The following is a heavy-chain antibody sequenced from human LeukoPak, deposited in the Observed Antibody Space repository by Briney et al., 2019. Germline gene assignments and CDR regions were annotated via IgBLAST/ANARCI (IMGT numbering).Heavy chain of an antibody. Sequence: GGSLRLSCAASGFSFSHYALHWVRQAPGKGLEWVAVIWYDGSNKYYADSVKGRFTISRDNSKNTLYLQMNSLRAEDTAVYYCAREKEGYSSGSDAFDIWGQGTMVTVSS. D-gene: IGHD6-19*01. CDR1: GFSFSHYA. CDR2: IWYDGSNK. J-gene: IGHJ3*02. CDR3: AREKEGYSSGSDAFDI. V-gene: IGHV3-33*08.